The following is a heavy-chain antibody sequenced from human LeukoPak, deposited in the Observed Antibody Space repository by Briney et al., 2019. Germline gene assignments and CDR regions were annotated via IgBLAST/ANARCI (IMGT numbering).Heavy chain of an antibody. CDR1: GGTFSSYA. V-gene: IGHV1-69*06. CDR3: ARVGQDFWSGYHTFDY. CDR2: IIPIFGTA. D-gene: IGHD3-3*01. Sequence: GASVKVSCKASGGTFSSYAISWVRQAPGQGLEWMGGIIPIFGTANYVQKFQGRVTITADKSTSTAYMELSSLRSEDTAVYYCARVGQDFWSGYHTFDYWGQGTLVTVSS. J-gene: IGHJ4*02.